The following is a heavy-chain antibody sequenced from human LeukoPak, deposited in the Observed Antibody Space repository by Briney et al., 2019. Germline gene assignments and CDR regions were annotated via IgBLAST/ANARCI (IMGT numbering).Heavy chain of an antibody. Sequence: ASVKVSCKASGYTFTSYGISWVRQAPGQGLERMGWISAYNGNTNYAQKLQGRVTMTTDTSTSTAYMELRSLRSDDTAVYYCARVGATHTYYYYYMDVWGKGTTVTVSS. V-gene: IGHV1-18*01. J-gene: IGHJ6*03. D-gene: IGHD1-26*01. CDR2: ISAYNGNT. CDR3: ARVGATHTYYYYYMDV. CDR1: GYTFTSYG.